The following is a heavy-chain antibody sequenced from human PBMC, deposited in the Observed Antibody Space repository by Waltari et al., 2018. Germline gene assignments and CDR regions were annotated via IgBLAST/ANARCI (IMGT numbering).Heavy chain of an antibody. CDR2: IYYSGST. D-gene: IGHD1-1*01. J-gene: IGHJ3*02. Sequence: QVQLQESGPGLVKPSQTLSLTCTVSGGSISSGGYYWSWIRQHPGKGLEWIGYIYYSGSTYYNPSLKSRVTISVDTSKNQCALKLSSVTAADTAVYYCARDGGFSRGGTIRAFDIWGQGTMVTVSS. V-gene: IGHV4-31*03. CDR3: ARDGGFSRGGTIRAFDI. CDR1: GGSISSGGYY.